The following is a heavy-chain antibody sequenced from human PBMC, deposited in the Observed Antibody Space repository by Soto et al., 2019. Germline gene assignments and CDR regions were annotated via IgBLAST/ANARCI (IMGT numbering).Heavy chain of an antibody. CDR3: ARTGLRSWFDP. CDR2: VTTYNGNT. Sequence: QVQLVQSGAEVKKPGASMKVSCKTSGYTFSNYDITWVRQAPGQGLEWMGRVTTYNGNTNYAQKFQGRVTMTTDTSTTTACLELRRLTSDDTAVYYCARTGLRSWFDPWGQGTLVTVSS. J-gene: IGHJ5*02. V-gene: IGHV1-18*01. CDR1: GYTFSNYD.